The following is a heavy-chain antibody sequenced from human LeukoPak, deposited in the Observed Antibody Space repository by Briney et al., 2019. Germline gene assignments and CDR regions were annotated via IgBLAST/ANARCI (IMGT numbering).Heavy chain of an antibody. J-gene: IGHJ4*02. CDR2: MNPNSGNT. V-gene: IGHV1-8*01. Sequence: GASXXVSCKASGYTFTSYDINWVRQATGQGLEWMGWMNPNSGNTGYAQKFQGRVTMTRNTSISTAYMELSSLRSEDTAVYYCARWMTGYSSSLDYWGQGTLVTVSS. D-gene: IGHD6-13*01. CDR1: GYTFTSYD. CDR3: ARWMTGYSSSLDY.